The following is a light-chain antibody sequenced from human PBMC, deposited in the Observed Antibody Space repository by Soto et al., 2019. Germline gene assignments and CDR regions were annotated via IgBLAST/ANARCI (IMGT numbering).Light chain of an antibody. V-gene: IGKV3-15*01. Sequence: EIGMAQSAATLSVSPGERATLSCRASQNVISNLAWYQQIPGQAPRLLIYGASTRVTGIPVRFSGSGSGTEFTLTISSLQSEDFAVYYCQQYNNWPRTFGQRTKVDI. J-gene: IGKJ1*01. CDR1: QNVISN. CDR3: QQYNNWPRT. CDR2: GAS.